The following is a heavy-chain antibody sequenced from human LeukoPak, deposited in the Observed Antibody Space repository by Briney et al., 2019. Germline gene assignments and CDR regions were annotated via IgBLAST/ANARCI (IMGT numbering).Heavy chain of an antibody. CDR1: GYTFTSYA. Sequence: ASVKVSCKASGYTFTSYAMHWVRQAPGQRLEWMGWIYGGNGNTKYSQKFQGRVSITRDTSASTVYMELSSLRSEDTAAFYCARSTSSSGRPLYYFDYWGQGSLLTVSS. CDR2: IYGGNGNT. V-gene: IGHV1-3*01. D-gene: IGHD1-26*01. CDR3: ARSTSSSGRPLYYFDY. J-gene: IGHJ4*02.